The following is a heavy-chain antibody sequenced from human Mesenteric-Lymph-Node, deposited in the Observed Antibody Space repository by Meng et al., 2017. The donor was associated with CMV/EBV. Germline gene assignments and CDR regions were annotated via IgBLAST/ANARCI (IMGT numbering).Heavy chain of an antibody. Sequence: GESLKISCAASGFTFSTYDMNWVRQAPGKGLEWVSYISGSGSTIYYADSVKGRFTISRDDAKNSLYLQMNSLRAEDTALYYCARDPEGIFGAINYFDYWGQGTLVTVSS. CDR1: GFTFSTYD. V-gene: IGHV3-48*03. CDR3: ARDPEGIFGAINYFDY. CDR2: ISGSGSTI. J-gene: IGHJ4*02. D-gene: IGHD3-3*01.